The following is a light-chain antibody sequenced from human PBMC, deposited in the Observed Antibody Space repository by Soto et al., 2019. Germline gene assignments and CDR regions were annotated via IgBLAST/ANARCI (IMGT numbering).Light chain of an antibody. CDR3: QQADSFPQT. CDR2: AAS. CDR1: QDISGW. J-gene: IGKJ1*01. Sequence: DIQMTQSPPSLSVSVGYIVTITCQASQDISGWLAWYQQKPGKAPKLLIYAASNLQSGVPSRFSGSGSGTDFTLTISSLQPEDFATYFCQQADSFPQTFGQGTKVDIK. V-gene: IGKV1-12*01.